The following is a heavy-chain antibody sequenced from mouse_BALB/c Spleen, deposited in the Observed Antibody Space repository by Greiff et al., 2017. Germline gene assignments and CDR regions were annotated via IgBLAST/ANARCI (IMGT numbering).Heavy chain of an antibody. J-gene: IGHJ3*01. CDR1: GFTFSSYA. CDR2: ISSGGST. CDR3: ARIYYGYDERRFAY. D-gene: IGHD2-2*01. Sequence: DVKLVESGGGLVKPGGSLKLSCAASGFTFSSYAMSWVRQTPEKRLEWVASISSGGSTYYPDSVKGRFTISRDNARNILYLQMSSLRSEDTAMYYCARIYYGYDERRFAYWGQGTLVTVSA. V-gene: IGHV5-6-5*01.